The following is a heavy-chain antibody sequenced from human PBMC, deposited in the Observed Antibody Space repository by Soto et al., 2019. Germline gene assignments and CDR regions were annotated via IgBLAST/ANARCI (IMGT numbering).Heavy chain of an antibody. CDR2: SDGSSAYT. V-gene: IGHV3-11*06. CDR3: ARAVGNYYGMDV. CDR1: XXXXXXXY. D-gene: IGHD1-26*01. J-gene: IGHJ6*02. Sequence: QVQLVESGGGLVKXGGXLRLSXXAXXXXXXXXYXXWIRQAPGKGLEWLSYSDGSSAYTNYADSVKGRFTISRDNAKNSLFLQLTSLRDEDTAVYYCARAVGNYYGMDVWGQGTTVTVSS.